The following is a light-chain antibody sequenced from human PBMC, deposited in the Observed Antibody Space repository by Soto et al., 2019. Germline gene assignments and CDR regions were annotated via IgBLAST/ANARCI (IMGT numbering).Light chain of an antibody. CDR1: QSLNNW. CDR2: KAS. V-gene: IGKV1-5*03. J-gene: IGKJ1*01. Sequence: DIHMTQSPSTLSASVGDRVTFTCRASQSLNNWLAWYQQKPGKAPKLLIYKASTLESGVPARFSGSGSGTEFTLTISNLQSEDFAVYYCQQYNNWPPWTFGQGTKVDIK. CDR3: QQYNNWPPWT.